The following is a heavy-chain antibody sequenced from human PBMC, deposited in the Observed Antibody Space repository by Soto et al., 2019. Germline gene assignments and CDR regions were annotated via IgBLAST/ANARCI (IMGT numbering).Heavy chain of an antibody. CDR1: GFTFSTYA. CDR3: AKVYYNFWSGYDY. V-gene: IGHV3-23*01. Sequence: EVQLLESGGGLVQPGGYLRLSCAASGFTFSTYAMSWVRQAPGKGLEWVSAISGSGGSTYYADSVKGRFTISRDNSKNTLYLQVNSLRAEDTGVYYCAKVYYNFWSGYDYWGQGALVTVSS. J-gene: IGHJ4*02. D-gene: IGHD3-3*01. CDR2: ISGSGGST.